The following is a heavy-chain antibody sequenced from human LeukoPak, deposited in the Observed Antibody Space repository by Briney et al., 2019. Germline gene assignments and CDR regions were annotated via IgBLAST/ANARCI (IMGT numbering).Heavy chain of an antibody. CDR2: IYYSGST. V-gene: IGHV4-39*01. Sequence: SETLSLTCTVSGGSISSSSYYWGWIRQPPGKGLEWIGSIYYSGSTYYNPSLKSRVTISVDTSKNQFSLKLSSVTAADTAVYYCARHRGRWGIWFGEPYYFDYWGQGTLVTVSS. CDR3: ARHRGRWGIWFGEPYYFDY. D-gene: IGHD3-10*01. CDR1: GGSISSSSYY. J-gene: IGHJ4*02.